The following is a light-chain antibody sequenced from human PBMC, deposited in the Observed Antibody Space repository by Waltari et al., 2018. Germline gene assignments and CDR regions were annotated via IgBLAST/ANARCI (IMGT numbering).Light chain of an antibody. CDR3: GTWDSSLSAHV. CDR2: ENN. CDR1: NPNIGTNY. J-gene: IGLJ1*01. V-gene: IGLV1-51*01. Sequence: QSVLTQPPSVSPAPGQKVTISCSGSNPNIGTNYVSWYQQLPGTAPKVLIYENNKRPSGIPDRFSASKSGTSTTLDITGLQAGDEADYHCGTWDSSLSAHVFGTGTRVTVL.